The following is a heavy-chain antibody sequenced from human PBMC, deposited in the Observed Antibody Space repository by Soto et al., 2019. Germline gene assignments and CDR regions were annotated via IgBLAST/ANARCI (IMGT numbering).Heavy chain of an antibody. D-gene: IGHD1-26*01. CDR1: GDSVSSNSAG. V-gene: IGHV6-1*01. CDR2: TYYRSKWYY. Sequence: SQTLSLTCAITGDSVSSNSAGCSWARQSPSRGLEWLGRTYYRSKWYYEYAVSVRGRITINPDTSKNQYSLQLNSVTPEDTAVYSCARGEQYSGRIFDYWGQGTLVTVSS. J-gene: IGHJ4*01. CDR3: ARGEQYSGRIFDY.